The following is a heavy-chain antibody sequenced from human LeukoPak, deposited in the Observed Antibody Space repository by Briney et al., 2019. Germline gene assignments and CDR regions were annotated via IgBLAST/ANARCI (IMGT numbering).Heavy chain of an antibody. CDR2: ICSSSSYI. CDR1: GFTFSSYS. CDR3: ARLLGGIAAADDY. V-gene: IGHV3-21*01. D-gene: IGHD6-13*01. Sequence: GGSLRLSCAASGFTFSSYSMNWVRQAPGKGLEWVSSICSSSSYIYYADSVKGRFTISRDNAKNSLYLQMNSLRAEDTAVYYCARLLGGIAAADDYWGQGTLVTVSS. J-gene: IGHJ4*02.